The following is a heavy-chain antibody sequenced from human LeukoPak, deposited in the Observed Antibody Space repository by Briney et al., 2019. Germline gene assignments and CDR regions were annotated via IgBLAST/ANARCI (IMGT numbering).Heavy chain of an antibody. CDR2: ISGSGGST. CDR1: GFTFSSYA. Sequence: GGSLRLPCAASGFTFSSYAMSWVRQAPGKGLEWVSAISGSGGSTYYADSVKGRFTISRDNSKNTLYLQMNSLRAEDTAVYYCAKPRDVDTAMVPFDPWGQGTLVTVSS. CDR3: AKPRDVDTAMVPFDP. D-gene: IGHD5-18*01. J-gene: IGHJ5*02. V-gene: IGHV3-23*01.